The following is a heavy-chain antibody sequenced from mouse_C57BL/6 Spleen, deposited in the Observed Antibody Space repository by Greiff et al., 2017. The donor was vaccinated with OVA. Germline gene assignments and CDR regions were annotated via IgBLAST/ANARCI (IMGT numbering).Heavy chain of an antibody. J-gene: IGHJ2*01. D-gene: IGHD2-4*01. V-gene: IGHV1-52*01. CDR2: IDPSDSGT. CDR1: GYTFTSYW. CDR3: AKDYDCDGLYSMDY. Sequence: VQLQQPGAELVRPGSSVKLSCKASGYTFTSYWMHWVKQRPIQGLEWIGNIDPSDSGTNYNQKFKGKATLTVDKSSSTAYMQLSSLTSEDSAVYYAAKDYDCDGLYSMDYWGQGTTLTVSS.